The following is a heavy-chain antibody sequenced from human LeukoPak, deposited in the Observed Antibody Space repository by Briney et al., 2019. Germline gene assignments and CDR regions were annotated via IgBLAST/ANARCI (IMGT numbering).Heavy chain of an antibody. D-gene: IGHD1-7*01. Sequence: GASVKVSCKAFGYTFTSYDINWVRQATGQGLEWMGWMNPNSGNTGYAQKFQGRVTMTRNTSISTAYMELSSLRSEDTAVYYCARVGYNWNYAASYYYYMDVWGKGTTVTVSS. CDR2: MNPNSGNT. CDR3: ARVGYNWNYAASYYYYMDV. J-gene: IGHJ6*03. V-gene: IGHV1-8*01. CDR1: GYTFTSYD.